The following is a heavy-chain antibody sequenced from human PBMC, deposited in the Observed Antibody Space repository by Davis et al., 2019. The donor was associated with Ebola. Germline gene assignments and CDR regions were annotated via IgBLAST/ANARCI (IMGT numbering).Heavy chain of an antibody. CDR2: VDHAGNT. D-gene: IGHD2-2*01. CDR1: RDSISPYY. Sequence: MPSETLSLTCTVSRDSISPYYWSWLRQSPGKGLEWIGYVDHAGNTHYNPSLESRVTISADTSRNQISLRLNSVTAADSAIYYCARGKCSSPYCYTWLWDYWGQGILVTVSS. V-gene: IGHV4-59*01. CDR3: ARGKCSSPYCYTWLWDY. J-gene: IGHJ4*02.